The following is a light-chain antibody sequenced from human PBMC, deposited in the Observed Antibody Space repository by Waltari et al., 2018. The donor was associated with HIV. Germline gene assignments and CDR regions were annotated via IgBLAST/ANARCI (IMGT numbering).Light chain of an antibody. J-gene: IGLJ2*01. CDR3: SSYTSSSTVV. V-gene: IGLV2-14*01. Sequence: QSALTQPASVSGSPGQSITISCTGTSSDVGGYNYVSWYQQHPGKAPTLMIYEVSNLPSGVSNRFSGSKSGNTASLSISGLQAEDEADYYCSSYTSSSTVVFGGGTKLTVL. CDR1: SSDVGGYNY. CDR2: EVS.